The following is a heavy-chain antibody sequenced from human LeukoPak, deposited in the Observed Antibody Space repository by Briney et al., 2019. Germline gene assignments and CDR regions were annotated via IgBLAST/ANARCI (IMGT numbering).Heavy chain of an antibody. J-gene: IGHJ4*02. V-gene: IGHV3-7*01. Sequence: PGGSLRLSCAASGFTFSSYWMSWVRQAPGKGLEWVANIKQDGSEKYYVDSVKGRLTISRDNAKNSLYLQMNSLRAEDTAMYYCGTTVTTGRRYWGQGTLVTVSS. CDR1: GFTFSSYW. D-gene: IGHD4-17*01. CDR2: IKQDGSEK. CDR3: GTTVTTGRRY.